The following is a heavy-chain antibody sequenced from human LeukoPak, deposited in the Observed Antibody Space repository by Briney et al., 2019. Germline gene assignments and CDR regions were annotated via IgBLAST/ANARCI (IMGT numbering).Heavy chain of an antibody. Sequence: PSETLSLTCAVYGGSFSGNYWSWIRQPPGKGLEWIGEINHSGSTNYNPSLKSRVTISVDTSKNQFSLKLSSVTAADTAVYYCARVGPKGQPRAYYYYYYMDVWGKGTTVTVSS. CDR1: GGSFSGNY. J-gene: IGHJ6*03. V-gene: IGHV4-34*01. CDR2: INHSGST. CDR3: ARVGPKGQPRAYYYYYYMDV. D-gene: IGHD6-13*01.